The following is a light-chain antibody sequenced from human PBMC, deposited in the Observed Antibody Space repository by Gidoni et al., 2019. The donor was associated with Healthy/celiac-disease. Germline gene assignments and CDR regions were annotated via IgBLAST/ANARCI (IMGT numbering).Light chain of an antibody. CDR3: QQSYSTLIT. CDR2: GAS. V-gene: IGKV1-39*01. Sequence: DIQMTQSPSSRSASVGDRVTITCRASQSLSIILNWYQQNPGKAPRLLIYGASSLQSGVPSRFSGSGSGTDFTLTISSLQPEDFATYYCQQSYSTLITFGQGTRLEIK. J-gene: IGKJ5*01. CDR1: QSLSII.